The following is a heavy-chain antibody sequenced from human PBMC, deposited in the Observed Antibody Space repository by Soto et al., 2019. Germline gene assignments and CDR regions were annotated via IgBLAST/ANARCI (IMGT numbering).Heavy chain of an antibody. V-gene: IGHV4-30-2*06. CDR1: GGSINNAGHS. J-gene: IGHJ4*02. CDR2: SYHSGSS. D-gene: IGHD3-9*01. Sequence: TRSRTCTVSGGSINNAGHSGGWVRQSPGKGLERIGYSYHSGSSYYNPSLQSRVTISVDRSMAQFYLTLTSVTAAETAVYFCARASYYDWCVELGDRGTPV. CDR3: ARASYYDWCVEL.